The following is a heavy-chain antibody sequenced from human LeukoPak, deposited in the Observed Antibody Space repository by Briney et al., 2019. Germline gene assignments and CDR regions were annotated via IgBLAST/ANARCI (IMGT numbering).Heavy chain of an antibody. CDR1: GFTFSSYA. V-gene: IGHV3-48*01. J-gene: IGHJ3*02. Sequence: GGSLRLSCAASGFTFSSYAMHWVRQAPGKGLEWVSYISRSSSIIYYADSVKGRFTISRDNAKNSLYLQMNSLRAEDTAVYYCARAKRNAFDIWGQGTMVTVSS. CDR2: ISRSSSII. CDR3: ARAKRNAFDI.